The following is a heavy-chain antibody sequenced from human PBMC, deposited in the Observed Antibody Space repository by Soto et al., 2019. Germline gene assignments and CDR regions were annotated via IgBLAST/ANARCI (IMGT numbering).Heavy chain of an antibody. CDR1: GGSFSGYY. CDR2: INHSGST. CDR3: ARGRDSQSGAFDI. Sequence: QVQLQQWGAGLLKPSETLSLTCAVYGGSFSGYYWSWIRQPPGKGLEWIGEINHSGSTNYNPSLKSRVTISVDPSKNQFSLKLSSVTAADTAVYYCARGRDSQSGAFDIWGQGTMVTVSS. J-gene: IGHJ3*02. V-gene: IGHV4-34*01. D-gene: IGHD1-26*01.